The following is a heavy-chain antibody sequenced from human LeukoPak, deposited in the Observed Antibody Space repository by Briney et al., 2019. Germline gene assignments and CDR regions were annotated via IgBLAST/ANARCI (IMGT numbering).Heavy chain of an antibody. J-gene: IGHJ6*02. V-gene: IGHV4-31*03. CDR3: ARDLLLGITIFPYGMDV. D-gene: IGHD3-9*01. CDR2: IYYSGST. Sequence: PSETLSLTCTVSGGSISSGGYYWSWIRQHPGKGLEWIGYIYYSGSTYYNPSLKSRVTISVDTSKNQFSLKLSSVTAADTAVYYCARDLLLGITIFPYGMDVWGQGTTVTVSS. CDR1: GGSISSGGYY.